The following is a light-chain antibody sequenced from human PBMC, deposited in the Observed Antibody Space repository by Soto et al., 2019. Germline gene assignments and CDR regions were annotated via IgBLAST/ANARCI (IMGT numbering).Light chain of an antibody. CDR3: SSYASSSPFV. J-gene: IGLJ1*01. CDR1: GSDVGGYKY. V-gene: IGLV2-14*01. CDR2: DVS. Sequence: QSALTQPASVSGSPGQSITISCTGTGSDVGGYKYVSRYQQLPGKAPKLMIYDVSYRPSGVSDRFSGSKSGNTASLIISGLQAEDEADYYCSSYASSSPFVFGTGTKVTVL.